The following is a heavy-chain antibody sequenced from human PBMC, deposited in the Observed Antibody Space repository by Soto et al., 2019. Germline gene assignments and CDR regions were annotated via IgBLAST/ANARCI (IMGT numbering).Heavy chain of an antibody. Sequence: LSLTCTVSGGSISSYYWSWIRQPAGKGLEWIGRIYTSGSTNYNPSLQSRVIMSIDTSKNQFSLTLSSVTAADTALYYCARGRIAAHDWGQGTLVTVSS. J-gene: IGHJ4*02. D-gene: IGHD6-6*01. CDR2: IYTSGST. CDR1: GGSISSYY. CDR3: ARGRIAAHD. V-gene: IGHV4-4*07.